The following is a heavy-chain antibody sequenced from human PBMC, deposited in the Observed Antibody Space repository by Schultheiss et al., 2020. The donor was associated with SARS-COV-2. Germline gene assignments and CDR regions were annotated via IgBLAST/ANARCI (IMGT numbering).Heavy chain of an antibody. V-gene: IGHV1-2*04. D-gene: IGHD3-16*01. Sequence: ASVKVSCKVSGGTFSAYAFSWVRQAPGQGLEWMGWINPNSGGTNYAQKFQGWVTMTRDTSISTAYMELSRLRSDDTAVYYCAKERGGGGRGPFDSWGQGTLVTVSS. CDR2: INPNSGGT. CDR1: GGTFSAYA. J-gene: IGHJ4*02. CDR3: AKERGGGGRGPFDS.